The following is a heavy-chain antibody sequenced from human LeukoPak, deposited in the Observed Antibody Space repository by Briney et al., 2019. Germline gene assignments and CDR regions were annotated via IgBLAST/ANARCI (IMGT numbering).Heavy chain of an antibody. CDR2: ISPDDSEI. J-gene: IGHJ4*02. CDR1: GYSFTKYW. Sequence: KPGESLKISCKGSGYSFTKYWIAWVRQTPGRGLEWMGIISPDDSEIRCSPSFRGQVTISADKSTSTAYLQWSRLKASDTAIYYCARHEGSGSYYSYWGQGTLVTVSS. V-gene: IGHV5-51*01. CDR3: ARHEGSGSYYSY. D-gene: IGHD1-26*01.